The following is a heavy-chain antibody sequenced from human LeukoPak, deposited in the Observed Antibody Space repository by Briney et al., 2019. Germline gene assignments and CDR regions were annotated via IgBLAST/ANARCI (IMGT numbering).Heavy chain of an antibody. Sequence: QSGGSLRLSCAASGFTFSSYAMTWVRQAPGEGLEWVSAISGPGGAPFYADSVKGRFTISRDNSKNTLYLQMNSLRAEDTSVYYRAKGDYDTSGFDYWGQGTLLTVSS. J-gene: IGHJ4*02. CDR2: ISGPGGAP. V-gene: IGHV3-23*01. CDR1: GFTFSSYA. D-gene: IGHD3-22*01. CDR3: AKGDYDTSGFDY.